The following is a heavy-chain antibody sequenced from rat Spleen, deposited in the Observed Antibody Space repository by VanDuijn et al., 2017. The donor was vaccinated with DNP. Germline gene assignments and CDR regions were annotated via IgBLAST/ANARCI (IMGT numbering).Heavy chain of an antibody. CDR2: ISYNGGTP. CDR1: GFIFRDYY. J-gene: IGHJ4*01. CDR3: ARHVMDA. Sequence: EVQLVESGGGLVQPGRSLKLSCAASGFIFRDYYMAWVRQAPAKGLEWVATISYNGGTPYYRDSVKGRFTISRDNAKSTLYLQMDSLRSEDTATYYCARHVMDAWGQGASVTVSS. V-gene: IGHV5-7*01.